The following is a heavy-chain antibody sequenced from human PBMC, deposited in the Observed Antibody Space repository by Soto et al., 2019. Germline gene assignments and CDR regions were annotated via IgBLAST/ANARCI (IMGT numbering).Heavy chain of an antibody. V-gene: IGHV3-73*01. J-gene: IGHJ4*02. Sequence: GGSLRLSCAASGFSFSGSNMHWVRQASGKGLEWIGRIKTKPNSYATEYAASVKGRFTISRDNAKNTLYLQMNSLRAEDTAVYYCLRDVIRGGQGIQVTVSS. CDR2: IKTKPNSYAT. CDR1: GFSFSGSN. CDR3: LRDVIR. D-gene: IGHD3-16*02.